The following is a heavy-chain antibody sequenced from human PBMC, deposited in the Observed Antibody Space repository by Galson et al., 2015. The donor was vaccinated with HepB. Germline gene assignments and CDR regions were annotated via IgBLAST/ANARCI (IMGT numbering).Heavy chain of an antibody. CDR1: GFTFSSYG. V-gene: IGHV3-30*18. CDR2: ISLDGGDK. Sequence: SLRLACAASGFTFSSYGMHWVRQAPGKGQVWVVIISLDGGDKYYADSVTGRFTISRDNSKNTLYLQMNSLKTEETAVYYRAKDLTAMVTRDYGLDVWGQGTTVTVSS. J-gene: IGHJ6*02. D-gene: IGHD5-18*01. CDR3: AKDLTAMVTRDYGLDV.